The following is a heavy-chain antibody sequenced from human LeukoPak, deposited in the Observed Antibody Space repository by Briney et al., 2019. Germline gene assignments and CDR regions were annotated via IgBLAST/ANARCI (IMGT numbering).Heavy chain of an antibody. J-gene: IGHJ6*03. V-gene: IGHV3-48*03. CDR2: ISSSGSTI. CDR3: ARDPRNYYYMDV. CDR1: GFTFSSYE. Sequence: GGSLRLSCAASGFTFSSYEMNWVRQAPGKGLEWVSYISSSGSTIYCADSVKGRFTISRDNAKNSLYLQMNSLRAEDTAVYYCARDPRNYYYMDVWGKGTTVTVSS. D-gene: IGHD1-26*01.